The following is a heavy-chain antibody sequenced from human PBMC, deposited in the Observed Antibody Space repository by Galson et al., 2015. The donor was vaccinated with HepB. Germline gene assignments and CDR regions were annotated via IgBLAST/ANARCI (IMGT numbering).Heavy chain of an antibody. Sequence: LRLSCAASGFTFSNAWMSWVRQAPGKGLEWVGRIKSKTDGGTTDYAAPVKGRFTISRDDSKNTLYLQMNSLKTEDTAVYYCTTVAPYSSSWTPFDYWGQGTLVTVSS. J-gene: IGHJ4*02. V-gene: IGHV3-15*01. CDR2: IKSKTDGGTT. CDR3: TTVAPYSSSWTPFDY. CDR1: GFTFSNAW. D-gene: IGHD6-13*01.